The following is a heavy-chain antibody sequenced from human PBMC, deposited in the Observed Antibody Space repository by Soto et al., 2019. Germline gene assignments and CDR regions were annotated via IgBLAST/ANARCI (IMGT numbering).Heavy chain of an antibody. Sequence: QVQLVESGGGLVKPGGSLRLSCAASGFTFSDYYMSWIRQAPGKGLEWVSYISSSSSYTNYADSVKGRFNISRDNAKNSLYLQMNSLRAEDTAVYYCAREKENSYGQFDYWGQGTLVTVSS. D-gene: IGHD5-18*01. J-gene: IGHJ4*02. V-gene: IGHV3-11*06. CDR1: GFTFSDYY. CDR2: ISSSSSYT. CDR3: AREKENSYGQFDY.